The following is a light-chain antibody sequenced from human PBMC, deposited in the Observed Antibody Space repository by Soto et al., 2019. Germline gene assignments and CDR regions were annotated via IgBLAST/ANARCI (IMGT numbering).Light chain of an antibody. CDR1: QSISSY. CDR3: QQSYSAPPT. V-gene: IGKV1-39*01. Sequence: DIQMTQSPSSLSASVGDRVTITCRVSQSISSYLNWYQHKPVKAPKLLIYAASSLQSGVPSTFSGSGSGTDFTLTIGSLQPEDFATYYCQQSYSAPPTFGQGTKLEIK. CDR2: AAS. J-gene: IGKJ2*01.